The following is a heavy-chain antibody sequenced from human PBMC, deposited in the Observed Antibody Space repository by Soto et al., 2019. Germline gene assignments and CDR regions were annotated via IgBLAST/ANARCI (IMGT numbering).Heavy chain of an antibody. CDR2: IWYDGSNK. Sequence: PGGSLRLSCAASGFTFSSYGMHWVRQAPGKGLEWVAVIWYDGSNKYYADSVKGRFTISRDNSKNTLYLQMNSLRAEDTAVYYCARDPPLIRGAAAVGYGMDVWGQGTTVTVSS. J-gene: IGHJ6*02. D-gene: IGHD6-13*01. CDR1: GFTFSSYG. V-gene: IGHV3-33*01. CDR3: ARDPPLIRGAAAVGYGMDV.